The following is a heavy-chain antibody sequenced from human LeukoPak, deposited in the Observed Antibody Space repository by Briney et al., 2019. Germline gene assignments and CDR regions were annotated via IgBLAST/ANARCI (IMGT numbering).Heavy chain of an antibody. D-gene: IGHD4-17*01. CDR1: GFTFSSYS. Sequence: GGSLRLSCAASGFTFSSYSMNWVRQAPGKGVEWVSSMSSSSSYIYYADSVKGRFTISRDNAKNSLYLQMNSLRAEDTAVYYCARDPHEYGLGYSGQGTLATVSS. J-gene: IGHJ4*02. CDR3: ARDPHEYGLGY. V-gene: IGHV3-21*01. CDR2: MSSSSSYI.